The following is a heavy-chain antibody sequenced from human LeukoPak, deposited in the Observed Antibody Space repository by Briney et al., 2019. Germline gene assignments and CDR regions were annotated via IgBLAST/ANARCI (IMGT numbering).Heavy chain of an antibody. V-gene: IGHV1-46*01. CDR2: INPGGDNT. CDR3: ARIRDGYNDAYDI. CDR1: GYTFTKSY. Sequence: ASVRVSCKASGYTFTKSYIHWVRQAPGQRLEWMGLINPGGDNTKYAQNFQGRVTMTSDTSARTVYMELSSLRSEDTAIYYCARIRDGYNDAYDIWGQGTVVTIPS. J-gene: IGHJ3*02. D-gene: IGHD5-24*01.